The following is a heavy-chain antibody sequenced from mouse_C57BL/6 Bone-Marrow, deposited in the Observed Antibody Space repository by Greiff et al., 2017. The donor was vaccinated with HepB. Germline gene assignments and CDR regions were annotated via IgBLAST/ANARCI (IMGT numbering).Heavy chain of an antibody. D-gene: IGHD2-4*01. CDR3: AMFYDYDGNY. CDR2: IDPSDSYT. V-gene: IGHV1-50*01. CDR1: GYTFTSYW. Sequence: QVQLQQPGAELVKPGASVKLSCKASGYTFTSYWMQWVKQRPGQGLEWIGEIDPSDSYTNYNQKFKGKATLTVDTSSSTAYMQLSSLTSEDSAVYYCAMFYDYDGNYWGQGTTLTVSS. J-gene: IGHJ2*01.